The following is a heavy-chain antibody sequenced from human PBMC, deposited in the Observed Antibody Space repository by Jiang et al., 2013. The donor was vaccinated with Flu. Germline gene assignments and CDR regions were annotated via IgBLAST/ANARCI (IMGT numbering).Heavy chain of an antibody. CDR1: KFSFGDYA. J-gene: IGHJ4*02. CDR2: INWKSNDI. CDR3: VKDFSGYYNRLDH. D-gene: IGHD3-9*01. Sequence: QLLESGEGLVQPGRSLRLSCAASKFSFGDYAMHWVRQAPGKGLEWVSGINWKSNDINYADSVKGRFTISRDNAKNSLYLQMNSLRPEDTALYYCVKDFSGYYNRLDHWGRGTLVTVSS. V-gene: IGHV3-9*01.